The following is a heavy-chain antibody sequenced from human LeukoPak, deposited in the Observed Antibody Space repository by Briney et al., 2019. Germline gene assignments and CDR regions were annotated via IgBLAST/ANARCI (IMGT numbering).Heavy chain of an antibody. CDR3: ARAWSRVDPFDM. J-gene: IGHJ3*02. D-gene: IGHD2-8*02. CDR1: GFTFNTYS. CDR2: ISRASESI. Sequence: GGSLRLSCAASGFTFNTYSMSWVRQAPGKGPEWVSIISRASESIFYADSVKGRFTISRDNANNSLYLEMNSLRAEDTAVYYCARAWSRVDPFDMWGQGTMVTVSS. V-gene: IGHV3-21*01.